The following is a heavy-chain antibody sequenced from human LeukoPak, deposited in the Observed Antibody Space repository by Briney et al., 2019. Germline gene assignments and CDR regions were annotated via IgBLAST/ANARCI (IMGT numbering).Heavy chain of an antibody. CDR2: IYYSGST. CDR1: GGSISSYY. J-gene: IGHJ3*02. Sequence: SETLSLTCTVSGGSISSYYWSWIRQPPGKGLEWIGYIYYSGSTNYNPSLKSRVTISVDTSKNQFSLKLSSMTAADTAVYYCARDSPSAFDIWGQGTMVTVSS. V-gene: IGHV4-59*01. CDR3: ARDSPSAFDI.